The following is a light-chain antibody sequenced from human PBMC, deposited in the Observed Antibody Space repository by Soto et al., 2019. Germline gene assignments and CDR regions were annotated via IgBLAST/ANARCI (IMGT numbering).Light chain of an antibody. Sequence: DIVMTQSPDSLSVSLGERATINCKSSQSVLYRSKNKNYLAWYQQKPGQPPKLLIYWASTRESGVPDRFSGSGSGTEFTLTISSLQAEDVAVYYCQQYYSTPLLTFGGGTKVEIK. CDR2: WAS. V-gene: IGKV4-1*01. CDR1: QSVLYRSKNKNY. CDR3: QQYYSTPLLT. J-gene: IGKJ4*01.